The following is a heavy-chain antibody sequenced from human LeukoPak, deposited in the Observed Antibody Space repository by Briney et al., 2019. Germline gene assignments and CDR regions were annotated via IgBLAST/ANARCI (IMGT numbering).Heavy chain of an antibody. CDR2: ISSSSSYI. CDR3: ARDNIGHFDY. J-gene: IGHJ4*02. V-gene: IGHV3-21*01. CDR1: GFTFSSYI. Sequence: GGSLRLSCAASGFTFSSYIMNWVRQAPGKGLEWVSSISSSSSYIYYADSVKGRFTISRDNAKNSLYLQMNSLRAEDTAVYYCARDNIGHFDYWGQGTLVTVSS.